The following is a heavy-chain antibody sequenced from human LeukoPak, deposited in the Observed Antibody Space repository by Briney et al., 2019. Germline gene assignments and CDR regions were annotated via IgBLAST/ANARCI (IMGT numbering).Heavy chain of an antibody. V-gene: IGHV3-43*01. J-gene: IGHJ6*03. CDR1: GFTFDEYT. Sequence: GGSLRLSCAASGFTFDEYTMHWVRQAPGKCLEWVSFISGDGGSTYYADSVKGRFTISRDNRKNSLYLQMNSLRTEDTALYYCAKGNYYYMDVWGKGTTVTVSS. CDR3: AKGNYYYMDV. CDR2: ISGDGGST.